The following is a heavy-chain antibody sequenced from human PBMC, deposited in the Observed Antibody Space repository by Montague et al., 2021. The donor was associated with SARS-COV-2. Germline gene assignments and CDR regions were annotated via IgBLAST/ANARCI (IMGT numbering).Heavy chain of an antibody. CDR3: ASPTYYDDSSGSDAFDI. Sequence: SETLSLTCTVSGGSISSSSYYWGWIRQPPGKGLEWIGRIYNSGSTYYNPSLKSRVTISVDTSKNQFSLKLSSVTAADTAVYYCASPTYYDDSSGSDAFDIWGQGTMVTVSS. D-gene: IGHD3-22*01. CDR1: GGSISSSSYY. CDR2: IYNSGST. J-gene: IGHJ3*02. V-gene: IGHV4-39*01.